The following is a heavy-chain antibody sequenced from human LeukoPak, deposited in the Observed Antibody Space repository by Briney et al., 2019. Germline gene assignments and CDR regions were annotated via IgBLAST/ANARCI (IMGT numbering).Heavy chain of an antibody. V-gene: IGHV3-9*01. CDR3: AKGKCGSTSCSVDY. Sequence: GGSLRLSCAASGFTFDDYVMHWVRQAPGKGLEWVSGISWNNGGIGYADSVKGRFTIARDNAKNSLYLQMNSLRAEDTALYYCAKGKCGSTSCSVDYWGQGTLVTVSS. CDR1: GFTFDDYV. D-gene: IGHD2-2*01. CDR2: ISWNNGGI. J-gene: IGHJ4*02.